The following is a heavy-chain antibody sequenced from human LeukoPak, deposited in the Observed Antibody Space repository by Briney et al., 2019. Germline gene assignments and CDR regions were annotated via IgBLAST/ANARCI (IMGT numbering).Heavy chain of an antibody. D-gene: IGHD4-23*01. Sequence: ASVKVSCKASGYTFTSYDINWVRQATGQGLEWMGGIIPIFGTANYAQKFQGRVTITTDESTSTAYMELSSLRSEDTAVYYCATTVVTPDAFDIWGQGTMVTVSS. V-gene: IGHV1-69*05. CDR3: ATTVVTPDAFDI. CDR2: IIPIFGTA. CDR1: GYTFTSYD. J-gene: IGHJ3*02.